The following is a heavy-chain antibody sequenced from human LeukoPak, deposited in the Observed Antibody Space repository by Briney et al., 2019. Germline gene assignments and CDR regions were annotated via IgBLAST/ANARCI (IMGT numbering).Heavy chain of an antibody. CDR3: ARLTPTGYSSSWYRGAADY. D-gene: IGHD6-13*01. V-gene: IGHV5-51*01. Sequence: GESLKISCKGSGYSFTSYWIGWVRQMPGKGLEWMGIIYPGGSDTRYSPSFQGQVTISADKSISTAYLQWSSLKASDTAMYYCARLTPTGYSSSWYRGAADYWGQGTLVTVSS. CDR1: GYSFTSYW. CDR2: IYPGGSDT. J-gene: IGHJ4*02.